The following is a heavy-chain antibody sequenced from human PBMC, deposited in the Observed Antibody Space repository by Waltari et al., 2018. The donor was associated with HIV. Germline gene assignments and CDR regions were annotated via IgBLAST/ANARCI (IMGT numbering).Heavy chain of an antibody. CDR1: GSTFRNSD. V-gene: IGHV1-8*01. CDR3: ARSPIMERAFDI. Sequence: QVQLVQSGAEVKKPGASVKVACKASGSTFRNSDINWVRQATGQGREWMGWMNPNRGNKGYSKKFQGGVSLTRHTSISTAYMELNRLTSEDTAVYYWARSPIMERAFDICGQGTMVTVSS. J-gene: IGHJ3*02. CDR2: MNPNRGNK. D-gene: IGHD2-8*01.